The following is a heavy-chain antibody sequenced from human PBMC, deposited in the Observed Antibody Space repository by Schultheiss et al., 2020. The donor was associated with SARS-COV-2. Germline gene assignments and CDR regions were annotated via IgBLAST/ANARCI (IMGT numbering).Heavy chain of an antibody. CDR3: AREISTTYYGMDV. J-gene: IGHJ6*02. CDR1: GGSISSYY. V-gene: IGHV4-4*07. Sequence: SETLSLTCTVSGGSISSYYWSWIRQPPGKGLEWIGRIYTSGSTNYNPSLKSRVTISVDTSKNQFSLKLSSVTAADTAVYYCAREISTTYYGMDVWGQGTTVTVSS. CDR2: IYTSGST. D-gene: IGHD1-14*01.